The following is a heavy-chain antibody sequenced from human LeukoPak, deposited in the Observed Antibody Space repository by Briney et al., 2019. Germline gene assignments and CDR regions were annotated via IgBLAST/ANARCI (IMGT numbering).Heavy chain of an antibody. V-gene: IGHV1-69*13. J-gene: IGHJ3*02. D-gene: IGHD3-22*01. CDR1: GGTFSSYA. CDR3: ARDLYPNYYDSSGYSRDDI. CDR2: IIPIFGTA. Sequence: SVKVSCKASGGTFSSYAISWVRKAPGQGLEWMGGIIPIFGTANYAQKFQGRVTITADESTSTAYMELSSLRSEDTAVYYCARDLYPNYYDSSGYSRDDIWGQGTMVTVSS.